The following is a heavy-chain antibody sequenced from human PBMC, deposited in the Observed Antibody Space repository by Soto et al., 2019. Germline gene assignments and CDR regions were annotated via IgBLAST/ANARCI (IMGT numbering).Heavy chain of an antibody. CDR3: ARDYFLWYFDY. CDR1: GGSISGYY. Sequence: KPSETLSLTCIVSGGSISGYYWTWIRQPPGKGLEWIANIYYSGGTTYNPSLKSRVTMSLDTSKNQFSLKLSSVTAADTAVYYCARDYFLWYFDYWRRGTLVTVSS. CDR2: IYYSGGT. V-gene: IGHV4-59*01. D-gene: IGHD1-26*01. J-gene: IGHJ4*02.